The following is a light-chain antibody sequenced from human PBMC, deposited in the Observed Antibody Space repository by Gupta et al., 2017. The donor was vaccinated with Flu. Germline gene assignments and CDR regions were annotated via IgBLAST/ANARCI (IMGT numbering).Light chain of an antibody. CDR2: DAS. V-gene: IGKV3-11*01. CDR1: HSVSSY. Sequence: DIVFPPSPATLPLSRGERSTLSCRASHSVSSYLAWYQQKPGQAPRLLIYDASNRATGIPARFSGSGSGTDFTLTSSSLESEDFAVYYCQQSSNWPWTFGQGTKVEIK. CDR3: QQSSNWPWT. J-gene: IGKJ1*01.